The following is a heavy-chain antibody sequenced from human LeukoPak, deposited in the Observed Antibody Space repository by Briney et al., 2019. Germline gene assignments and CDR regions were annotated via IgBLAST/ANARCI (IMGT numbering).Heavy chain of an antibody. J-gene: IGHJ4*02. CDR1: GGSISSGTYY. V-gene: IGHV4-30-2*01. CDR3: AREVSSCYDY. CDR2: IYHSGST. D-gene: IGHD2-2*01. Sequence: PSETLSLTCIVSGGSISSGTYYWSWIRQPPGTGLEWLGYIYHSGSTYYNPSLKSRVTISVDMSKNQFSLKLSSVTAADTAVYYCAREVSSCYDYWGQGTLVTVSS.